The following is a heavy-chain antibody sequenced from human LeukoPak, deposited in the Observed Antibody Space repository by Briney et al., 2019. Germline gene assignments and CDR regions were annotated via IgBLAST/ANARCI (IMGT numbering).Heavy chain of an antibody. D-gene: IGHD6-19*01. CDR1: GGSISSSSYY. Sequence: KPSETLPLTCTVSGGSISSSSYYWGWIRQPPGKGLEWIGSIYYSGSTYYNPSLKSRVTISVDTSKNQFSLKLSSVTAADTAVYYCARLIAVAGRPFDYWGQGTLVTVSS. V-gene: IGHV4-39*01. CDR3: ARLIAVAGRPFDY. J-gene: IGHJ4*02. CDR2: IYYSGST.